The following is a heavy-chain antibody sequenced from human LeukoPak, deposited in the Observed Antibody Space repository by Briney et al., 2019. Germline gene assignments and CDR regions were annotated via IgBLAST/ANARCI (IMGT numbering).Heavy chain of an antibody. Sequence: SVKVSCKASGGTFSSYTISWVRQAPGQGLERMGRIIPILGIANYAQKFQGRVTITADKSTSTAYMELSSLRSEDTAVYYCARPRYCSSTSCYWAFDYWGQGTLVTVSS. CDR2: IIPILGIA. J-gene: IGHJ4*02. D-gene: IGHD2-2*01. V-gene: IGHV1-69*02. CDR3: ARPRYCSSTSCYWAFDY. CDR1: GGTFSSYT.